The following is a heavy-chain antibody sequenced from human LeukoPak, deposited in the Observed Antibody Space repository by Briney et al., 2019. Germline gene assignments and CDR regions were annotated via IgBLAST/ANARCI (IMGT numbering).Heavy chain of an antibody. D-gene: IGHD3-9*01. V-gene: IGHV3-23*01. J-gene: IGHJ6*03. CDR3: TILNYYYYYMDV. CDR1: GFTFSSYA. CDR2: ISGSGGST. Sequence: GGSLRLSCAASGFTFSSYAMSWVRQAPGKGLEWVSAISGSGGSTYYAGSVKGRFTISRDNSKNTLYLQMNSLRAEDTAVYYVTILNYYYYYMDVWGKGTTVTVSS.